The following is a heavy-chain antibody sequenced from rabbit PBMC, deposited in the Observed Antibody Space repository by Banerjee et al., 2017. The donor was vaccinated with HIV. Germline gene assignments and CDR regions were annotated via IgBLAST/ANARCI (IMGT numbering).Heavy chain of an antibody. CDR3: ARAGGFERYSNL. Sequence: QEQLVESGGDLVKPGASLTLTCTASGFSFSSSYYICWVRQAPGKGLEWIGCIVADSSGSTYYASWAKGRFTISKTSSTTVTLQMTSLTAADTATYFCARAGGFERYSNLWGPGTLVTVS. V-gene: IGHV1S45*01. J-gene: IGHJ4*01. CDR1: GFSFSSSYY. CDR2: IVADSSGST. D-gene: IGHD1-1*01.